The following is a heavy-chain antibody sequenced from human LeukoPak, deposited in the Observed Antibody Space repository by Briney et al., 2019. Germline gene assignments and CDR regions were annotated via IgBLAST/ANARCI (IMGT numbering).Heavy chain of an antibody. D-gene: IGHD2-21*02. CDR1: GGSFTTGDHS. CDR3: ARGGAYCGGDRYSGSQGTYYFDY. V-gene: IGHV4-31*11. CDR2: IYYSGST. J-gene: IGHJ4*02. Sequence: SETLSLTCAVSGGSFTTGDHSWRWIRQHPGKGLEWIGYIYYSGSTYYNPSLKSRVTISVDTSKNQFSLKLSSVTAADTAVYYCARGGAYCGGDRYSGSQGTYYFDYWGQGTLVTVSS.